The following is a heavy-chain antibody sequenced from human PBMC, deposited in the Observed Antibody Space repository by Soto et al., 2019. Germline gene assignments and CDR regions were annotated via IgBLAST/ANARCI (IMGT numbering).Heavy chain of an antibody. V-gene: IGHV1-18*01. CDR1: GYTFTNSD. CDR3: ARALYYYDNSGLAY. Sequence: ASVKVSCKASGYTFTNSDINWVRQAPGQGLEWMGWINIYSGDANYAQRFQDRVTMTRDTSTNTVYMEMRSLRSDDTAVYYCARALYYYDNSGLAYWGQGTLVTVSS. J-gene: IGHJ4*02. CDR2: INIYSGDA. D-gene: IGHD3-22*01.